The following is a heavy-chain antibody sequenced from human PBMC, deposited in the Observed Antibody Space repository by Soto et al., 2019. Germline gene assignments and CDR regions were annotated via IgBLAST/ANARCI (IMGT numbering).Heavy chain of an antibody. CDR1: GFTFSSYA. CDR2: ISYDGSNK. D-gene: IGHD5-12*01. V-gene: IGHV3-30-3*01. J-gene: IGHJ4*02. Sequence: QVQLVESGGGVVQPGRSLRLSCAASGFTFSSYAMHWVRQAPGKGLVRVAVISYDGSNKYYADSVKGRFTISRDNSKNTLYLQMNSLRAEDTAVYYCAILRPYSGYDRDKDYWGQGTLVTVSS. CDR3: AILRPYSGYDRDKDY.